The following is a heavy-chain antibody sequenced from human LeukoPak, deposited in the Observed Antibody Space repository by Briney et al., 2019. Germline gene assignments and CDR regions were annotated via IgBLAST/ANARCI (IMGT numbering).Heavy chain of an antibody. CDR3: ATPYPGQGAFDI. CDR2: MNPNSGNT. Sequence: ASVKVSCKASGYTFTSYDINWVRQATGQGLEWMGWMNPNSGNTGYAQKFQGRVTMTRNTSISTAYMELSRLRSDDTAVYYCATPYPGQGAFDIWGQGTMVTVSS. J-gene: IGHJ3*02. V-gene: IGHV1-8*01. D-gene: IGHD2-2*02. CDR1: GYTFTSYD.